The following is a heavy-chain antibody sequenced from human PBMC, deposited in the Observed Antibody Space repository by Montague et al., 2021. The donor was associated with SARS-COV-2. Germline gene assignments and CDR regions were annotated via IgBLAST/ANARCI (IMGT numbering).Heavy chain of an antibody. Sequence: PELVKPTQTLTLTCTFSGFSLSTSGMCVSWIRQPPGKALEWLALXDWDDDKYYSTSLKTRLTISKDTSKNQVVLTMTNMDPVDTATYYCARGRYGGNRGYYFDYWGQGTLVTVSS. CDR3: ARGRYGGNRGYYFDY. CDR1: GFSLSTSGMC. D-gene: IGHD4-23*01. CDR2: XDWDDDK. V-gene: IGHV2-70*01. J-gene: IGHJ4*02.